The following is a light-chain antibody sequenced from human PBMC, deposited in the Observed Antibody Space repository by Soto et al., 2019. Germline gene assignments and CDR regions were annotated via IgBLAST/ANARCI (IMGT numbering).Light chain of an antibody. CDR3: QQYIRWPLT. CDR1: QSVSSN. Sequence: EIVMTQSPATLSVSPGERATLSCRASQSVSSNLAWYQHKPGQAPRLLIYGASTGATGTPARFSGSGSGTEFTLTISSLQSEDFAVYYCQQYIRWPLTFGGGTKVDIK. V-gene: IGKV3-15*01. J-gene: IGKJ4*01. CDR2: GAS.